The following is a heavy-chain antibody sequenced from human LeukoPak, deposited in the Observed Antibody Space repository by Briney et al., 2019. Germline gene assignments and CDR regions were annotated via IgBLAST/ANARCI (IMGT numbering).Heavy chain of an antibody. V-gene: IGHV4-59*01. Sequence: PSETLSLTCTVSGGSISSYYWNWIRQPPGKGLEWIGNIYYSGSTNYNPSLKSRVTISVDTSKNQFSLKLSSVTAADTAVYYCARTEDSRDWFDPWGQGTLVTVSS. D-gene: IGHD3-22*01. J-gene: IGHJ5*02. CDR3: ARTEDSRDWFDP. CDR1: GGSISSYY. CDR2: IYYSGST.